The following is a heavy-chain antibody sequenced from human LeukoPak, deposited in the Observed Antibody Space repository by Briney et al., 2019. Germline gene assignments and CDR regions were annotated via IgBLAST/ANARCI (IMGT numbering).Heavy chain of an antibody. D-gene: IGHD1-1*01. V-gene: IGHV5-10-1*01. CDR2: IDPSDSYT. CDR3: AMRYTSNDLDY. CDR1: GYSFTSYW. J-gene: IGHJ4*02. Sequence: GESLKISCKGSGYSFTSYWISWVRQMPGKGLEWMGWIDPSDSYTNYSASFQGHVTISADKSISTAYLQWSSLKASDTAMYYCAMRYTSNDLDYWGQGTLVTVSS.